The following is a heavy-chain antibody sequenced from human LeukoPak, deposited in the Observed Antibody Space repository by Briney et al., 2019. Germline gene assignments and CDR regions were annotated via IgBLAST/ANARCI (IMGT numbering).Heavy chain of an antibody. Sequence: GGSLRLSCAASGFTFSSYEMNWVRQAPGKGLEWVSYISSSGSTIYYADSVKGRFTISRDNAKNSLYLQMNSLRAEDTAVYYCARFVVVVAENWFDPWGQGTLVTVSS. D-gene: IGHD2-15*01. J-gene: IGHJ5*02. CDR1: GFTFSSYE. CDR3: ARFVVVVAENWFDP. V-gene: IGHV3-48*03. CDR2: ISSSGSTI.